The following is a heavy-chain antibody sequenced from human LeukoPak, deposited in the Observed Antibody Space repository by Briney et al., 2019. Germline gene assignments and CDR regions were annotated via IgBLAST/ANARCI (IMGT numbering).Heavy chain of an antibody. CDR1: GRSISSCY. Sequence: SQTLSLTCSVSGRSISSCYWRWIRQPPGKGREWIGYIYCSGSTNYNPSLKSRVTISVDTSKNQFSLKLSSVTAADTAVYYCARSDFWSGPFDYWGQGTLVTVSS. V-gene: IGHV4-59*01. CDR2: IYCSGST. J-gene: IGHJ4*02. D-gene: IGHD3-3*01. CDR3: ARSDFWSGPFDY.